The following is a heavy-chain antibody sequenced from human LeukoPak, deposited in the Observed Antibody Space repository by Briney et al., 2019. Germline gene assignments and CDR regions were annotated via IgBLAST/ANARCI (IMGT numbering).Heavy chain of an antibody. D-gene: IGHD4-11*01. Sequence: GGSLRLSCAASGFPFDDYAMHWVRQAPGKGLEWVSGISWNSDNIGYADSVKGRFTISRDNARNSLYLQMNSLRAEDTAVYYCARVTTVTTFFSYYYYYYYMDVWGKGTTVTVSS. CDR1: GFPFDDYA. CDR2: ISWNSDNI. J-gene: IGHJ6*03. V-gene: IGHV3-9*01. CDR3: ARVTTVTTFFSYYYYYYYMDV.